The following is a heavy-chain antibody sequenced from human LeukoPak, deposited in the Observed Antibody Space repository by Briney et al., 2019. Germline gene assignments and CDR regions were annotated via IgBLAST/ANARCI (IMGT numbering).Heavy chain of an antibody. CDR1: GYSFTSYW. D-gene: IGHD3-22*01. CDR2: IYPGDSDT. V-gene: IGHV5-51*01. CDR3: ARPNSFDYYDSSGIFDY. J-gene: IGHJ4*02. Sequence: GESLKISCKGSGYSFTSYWIGWVRQVPGKGLEWMGIIYPGDSDTRYSPSFQGPVTISADKSISTAYLQWSSLKASDTAMYYCARPNSFDYYDSSGIFDYWGQGTLVTVSS.